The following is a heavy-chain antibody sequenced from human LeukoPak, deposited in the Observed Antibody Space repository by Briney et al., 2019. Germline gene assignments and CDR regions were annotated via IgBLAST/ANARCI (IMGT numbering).Heavy chain of an antibody. CDR2: INHSGST. J-gene: IGHJ4*02. D-gene: IGHD5-24*01. V-gene: IGHV4-34*01. Sequence: KPSETLSLTCAVYGGSFSGYYWSWIRQPPGKGLEWIGEINHSGSTNYNPSLKSRVTISVGTSKNQFSLKLSSVTAADTAVYYCARGRRDGYIDWGQGTLVTVSS. CDR1: GGSFSGYY. CDR3: ARGRRDGYID.